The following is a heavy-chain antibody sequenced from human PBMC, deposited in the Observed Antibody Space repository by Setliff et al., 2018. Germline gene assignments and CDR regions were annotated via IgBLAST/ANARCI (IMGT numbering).Heavy chain of an antibody. D-gene: IGHD3-16*02. CDR3: AREPYDYIWGSYRSPYFDH. CDR2: INPKTGGT. Sequence: ASVKVSCKASGYTFVGYYLHWVRQAPGQGLEWMGWINPKTGGTNYAQKFQGRVTMTRDASINTAFMHLSSLKSDDMAVYYCAREPYDYIWGSYRSPYFDHWGQEALVTVSS. V-gene: IGHV1-2*02. J-gene: IGHJ4*02. CDR1: GYTFVGYY.